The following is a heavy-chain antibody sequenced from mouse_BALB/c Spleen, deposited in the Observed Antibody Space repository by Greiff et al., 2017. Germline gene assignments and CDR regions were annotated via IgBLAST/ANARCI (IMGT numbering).Heavy chain of an antibody. Sequence: QVQLKESGPGLVAPSQSLSITCTVSGFSLTSYGVHWVRQPPGKGLEWLGVIWAGGSTNYNSALMSRLSISKDNSKSQVFLKMNSLQTDDTAMYYCARDRDYYGSSPRYFDVWGAGTTVTVSS. V-gene: IGHV2-9*02. J-gene: IGHJ1*01. D-gene: IGHD1-1*01. CDR3: ARDRDYYGSSPRYFDV. CDR2: IWAGGST. CDR1: GFSLTSYG.